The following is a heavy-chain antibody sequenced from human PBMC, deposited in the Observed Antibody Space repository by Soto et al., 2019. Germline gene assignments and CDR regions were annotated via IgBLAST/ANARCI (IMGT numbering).Heavy chain of an antibody. Sequence: SVKVSSKASGYTFASCGISWVRQAPGQGLEWMGWISAYNGNTNYAQKLQGRVTMTTDTSTSTAYMELRSLRSDDTAVYYCARDRSLHYDILTGYSSPNDYWGQGTLVTVSS. CDR1: GYTFASCG. CDR2: ISAYNGNT. D-gene: IGHD3-9*01. J-gene: IGHJ4*02. CDR3: ARDRSLHYDILTGYSSPNDY. V-gene: IGHV1-18*01.